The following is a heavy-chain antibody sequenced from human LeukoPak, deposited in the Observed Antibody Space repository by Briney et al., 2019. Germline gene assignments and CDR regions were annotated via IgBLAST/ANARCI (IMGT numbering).Heavy chain of an antibody. CDR3: ARADSVWPNWFDP. Sequence: PSETLSLTCTVSGGSISNYYWSWIRQSPGKGLEWMGYIYYSGSTNYNPSLKSRVTISVDTSKNLFSLKLSSVSAADTAVYYCARADSVWPNWFDPWGQGTLVTVSS. V-gene: IGHV4-59*01. CDR1: GGSISNYY. D-gene: IGHD6-19*01. CDR2: IYYSGST. J-gene: IGHJ5*02.